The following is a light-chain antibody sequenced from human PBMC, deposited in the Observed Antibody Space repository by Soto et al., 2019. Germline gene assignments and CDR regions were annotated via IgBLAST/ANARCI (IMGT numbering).Light chain of an antibody. J-gene: IGKJ1*01. V-gene: IGKV1-5*01. Sequence: DIQMTQSPSSVSASVVDGVTITFRAGHASDSWLAGYQQTPGKAPKLRIADASDLESGVPSRFSGSGSGTEFTLTISSLQPDDFVTYYYQQYDSYLRTFGQGTKVDI. CDR2: DAS. CDR1: HASDSW. CDR3: QQYDSYLRT.